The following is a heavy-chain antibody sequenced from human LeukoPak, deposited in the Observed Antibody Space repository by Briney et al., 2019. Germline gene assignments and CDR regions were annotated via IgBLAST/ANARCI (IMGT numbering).Heavy chain of an antibody. CDR2: IHYTGGT. J-gene: IGHJ4*02. CDR3: GAGGGLAVSHA. Sequence: SETLSLTCIVSGGSISGSDNYWGWVRQSPGKGLEWIGSIHYTGGTYYNPSLKSRVTISVDTSKNQFSLNLNSVTAADTAVYFCGAGGGLAVSHAWGQGTLVTVSS. V-gene: IGHV4-39*01. D-gene: IGHD3-16*01. CDR1: GGSISGSDNY.